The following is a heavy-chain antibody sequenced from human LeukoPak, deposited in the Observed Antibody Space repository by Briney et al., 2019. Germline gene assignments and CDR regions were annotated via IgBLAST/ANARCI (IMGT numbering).Heavy chain of an antibody. CDR3: ARNGDDSSGYGGDWFDP. CDR1: GGSFSGYY. V-gene: IGHV4-34*01. D-gene: IGHD3-22*01. CDR2: INHSGST. J-gene: IGHJ5*02. Sequence: SETLSLTCTVSGGSFSGYYWSWIRQPPGKGLEWIGEINHSGSTNYNPSLKSRVTISVDTSKNQFSLKLSSVTAADTAVYYCARNGDDSSGYGGDWFDPWGQGTLVTVSS.